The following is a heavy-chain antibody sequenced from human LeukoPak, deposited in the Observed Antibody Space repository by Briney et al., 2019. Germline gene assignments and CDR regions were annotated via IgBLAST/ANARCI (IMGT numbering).Heavy chain of an antibody. D-gene: IGHD3-10*01. Sequence: PGGSLRLSCGASGFXFSNYVMGWVCQAPGKGLEWVSTISGSGGRTYYADSVKGRFTVSRDNSKNTLYMQMNSLRAEDTAVYYCAKELWDYYGSGIMYYTMDVWGQGTTVTVSS. CDR2: ISGSGGRT. J-gene: IGHJ6*02. CDR3: AKELWDYYGSGIMYYTMDV. V-gene: IGHV3-23*01. CDR1: GFXFSNYV.